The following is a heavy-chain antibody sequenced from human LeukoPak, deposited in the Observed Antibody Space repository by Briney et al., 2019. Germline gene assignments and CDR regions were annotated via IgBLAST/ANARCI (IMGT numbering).Heavy chain of an antibody. CDR1: GFTFSSYS. V-gene: IGHV3-21*01. J-gene: IGHJ3*02. CDR2: ISSSSSYI. D-gene: IGHD4-17*01. Sequence: PGGSLRLSCAASGFTFSSYSMNWVRQAPGKGLEWVSSISSSSSYIYYADSVKGRFTISRDNAKNSLYLQMNSLRAEDTAVYYCAKAQTTVTTGSKPFDIWGQGTMVIVSS. CDR3: AKAQTTVTTGSKPFDI.